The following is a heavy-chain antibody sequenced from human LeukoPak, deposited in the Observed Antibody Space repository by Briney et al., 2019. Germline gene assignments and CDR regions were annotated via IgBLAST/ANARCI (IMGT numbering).Heavy chain of an antibody. CDR2: IYPADSDT. CDR1: GYSFTCYW. CDR3: ARQSPLADV. Sequence: PGASLEISCKGSGYSFTCYWIAWVRPIPGKGLEWMGIIYPADSDTRYSPSFQGQVTISVDKSISAAYLQWSSRKASDTAMYYCARQSPLADVWGQGTTVTVSS. J-gene: IGHJ6*02. V-gene: IGHV5-51*01.